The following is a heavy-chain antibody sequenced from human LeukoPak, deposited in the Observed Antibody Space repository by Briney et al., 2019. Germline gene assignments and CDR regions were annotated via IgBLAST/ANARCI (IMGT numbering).Heavy chain of an antibody. V-gene: IGHV3-33*01. CDR3: ARGVEAEREFDY. J-gene: IGHJ4*02. CDR1: GFTFSSYG. Sequence: GGSLRLSCAASGFTFSSYGMHWVRQAPGKGLEWVAVIWYDGSNKYYADSVKGRFTISRDNSKNTLYLQMNSLRAEDTAVYYCARGVEAEREFDYWGQGTLVTVSS. CDR2: IWYDGSNK.